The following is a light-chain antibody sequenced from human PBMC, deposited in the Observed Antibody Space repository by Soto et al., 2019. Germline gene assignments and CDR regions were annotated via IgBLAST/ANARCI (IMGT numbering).Light chain of an antibody. J-gene: IGKJ2*01. Sequence: EIVLTQSPGTLSLSPGERATLSCRASQSVYNNYLAWYQQKPGQTPRLLVNGGSNRATGIPDRFSGGGSGTDFPLTVSSLEPEDFAVYYCQQYGLPPRSFGQGTRVEIK. V-gene: IGKV3-20*01. CDR2: GGS. CDR1: QSVYNNY. CDR3: QQYGLPPRS.